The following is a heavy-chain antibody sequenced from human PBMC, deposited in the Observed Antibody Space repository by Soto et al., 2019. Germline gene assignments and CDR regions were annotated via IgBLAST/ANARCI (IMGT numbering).Heavy chain of an antibody. CDR3: VSQRDSDSSGYYSRTLDY. CDR2: IFYSGPT. D-gene: IGHD3-22*01. CDR1: GDSITSGVHY. J-gene: IGHJ4*02. V-gene: IGHV4-31*03. Sequence: SETLSLTCTVSGDSITSGVHYWSWIRQLPGKGLEWIGYIFYSGPTYYNPSLKSRVAISVDTSKNQFSLKLNSVTAADTAVYYCVSQRDSDSSGYYSRTLDYWGQGTLVT.